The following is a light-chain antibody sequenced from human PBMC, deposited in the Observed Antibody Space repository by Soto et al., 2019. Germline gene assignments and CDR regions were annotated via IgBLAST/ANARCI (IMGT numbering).Light chain of an antibody. J-gene: IGKJ1*01. V-gene: IGKV1-39*01. CDR2: AAS. CDR1: QSISSS. CDR3: QHSSSLPRT. Sequence: DIQMTQSPSSLCASVGDRVTIACRASQSISSSLNWYQQKPGKAPKLLIYAASSLQRGVPSRFSGSGSGTDFTLTISSLQPEDFETYCCQHSSSLPRTFGQGTKVDTK.